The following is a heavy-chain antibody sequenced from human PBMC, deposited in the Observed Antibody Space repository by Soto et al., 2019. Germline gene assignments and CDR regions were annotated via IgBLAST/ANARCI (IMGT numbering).Heavy chain of an antibody. CDR2: INAGNGNT. D-gene: IGHD5-12*01. Sequence: QVQLVQSGAEEKKPGASVKVSCKASGYTFTSYAMHWVRQAPGQRREWMGWINAGNGNTKYSQKFQGRVTITRDTSASTAYMELSSLRSEDTAVYYCARGGAGYNLGFDPWGQGTLVTVSS. V-gene: IGHV1-3*05. CDR1: GYTFTSYA. J-gene: IGHJ5*02. CDR3: ARGGAGYNLGFDP.